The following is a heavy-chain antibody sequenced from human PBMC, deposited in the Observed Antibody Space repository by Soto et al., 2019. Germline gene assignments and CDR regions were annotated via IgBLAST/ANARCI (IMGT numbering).Heavy chain of an antibody. J-gene: IGHJ2*01. CDR1: GFTFSSYA. CDR2: ISGSGDST. CDR3: AKRTVGWYFDL. D-gene: IGHD4-17*01. V-gene: IGHV3-23*01. Sequence: EVQLLESGGGLVQPGGSLRLSCAASGFTFSSYAMSWVRQAPGKGLEWVSAISGSGDSTYYADSVKGRFTISRDNSKNTQYLQMNSLRAEATAVYYCAKRTVGWYFDLWGRGTPVTVSS.